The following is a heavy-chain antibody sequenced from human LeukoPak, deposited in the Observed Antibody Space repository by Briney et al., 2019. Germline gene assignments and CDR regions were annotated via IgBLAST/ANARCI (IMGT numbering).Heavy chain of an antibody. V-gene: IGHV4-39*07. D-gene: IGHD5-24*01. Sequence: KPSETLSLTCTVSGGSISSSSYYWGWIRQPPGRGLEWIGSIYYSGSTYYNPSLKSRVTISVYTSKNQFSLKLSSVTAADTAVYYCARGSLEMATILLGYLGYFDYWGQGTLVTVSS. CDR3: ARGSLEMATILLGYLGYFDY. CDR1: GGSISSSSYY. CDR2: IYYSGST. J-gene: IGHJ4*02.